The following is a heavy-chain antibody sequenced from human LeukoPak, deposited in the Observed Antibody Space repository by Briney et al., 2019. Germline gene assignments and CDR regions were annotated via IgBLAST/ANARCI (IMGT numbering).Heavy chain of an antibody. V-gene: IGHV3-7*01. CDR1: GFSISSYF. CDR2: IKQDGSNI. Sequence: PGGSLRLSCAASGFSISSYFMTWVRQAPGKGLEWVANIKQDGSNIYYVDSVKGRFTISRDNAKNSLYLQMNSLRAEDTAVYYCARESNWGGDAFDIWGLGTMVTVSP. D-gene: IGHD7-27*01. CDR3: ARESNWGGDAFDI. J-gene: IGHJ3*02.